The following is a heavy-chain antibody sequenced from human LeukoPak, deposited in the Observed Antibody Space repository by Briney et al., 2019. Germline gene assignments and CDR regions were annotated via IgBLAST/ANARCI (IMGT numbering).Heavy chain of an antibody. D-gene: IGHD1-14*01. V-gene: IGHV4-59*13. J-gene: IGHJ1*01. CDR2: LYYSGST. CDR3: ARTEELKEALGYFQH. CDR1: AGSISSSY. Sequence: PSETLSLTHTVAAGSISSSYRSWIRLPAGNGLEWIVYLYYSGSTNYNPSLKSRVTISVDTSKNQFSLKLSSVTAADTAVYYCARTEELKEALGYFQHWGQGTLVTVSS.